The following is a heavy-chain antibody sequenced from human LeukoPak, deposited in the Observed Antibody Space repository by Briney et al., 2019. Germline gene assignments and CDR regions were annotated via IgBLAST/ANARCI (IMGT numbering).Heavy chain of an antibody. CDR3: ARRAAVAGTADY. CDR1: EFTFSSYW. D-gene: IGHD6-19*01. J-gene: IGHJ4*02. V-gene: IGHV3-74*01. Sequence: GGSLRLSCAASEFTFSSYWMHWVRQAPGKGLVSVSRVNGDGSRTDYADSVKGRFTISRDNAKNTLYLQMNSLRAEDTAVYYCARRAAVAGTADYWGQGTLVTVSS. CDR2: VNGDGSRT.